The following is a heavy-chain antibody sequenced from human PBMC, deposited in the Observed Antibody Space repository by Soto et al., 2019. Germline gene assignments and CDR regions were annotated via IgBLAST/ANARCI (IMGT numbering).Heavy chain of an antibody. D-gene: IGHD2-15*01. J-gene: IGHJ5*02. CDR3: ARRGDCSGDSCGWFDP. CDR2: IDPSDSYT. V-gene: IGHV5-10-1*01. Sequence: GLEWMGRIDPSDSYTNYSPSFQGHVTISVDKSISTAYLHWSSLRASDTAIYYCARRGDCSGDSCGWFDPWGQGTLVTVSS.